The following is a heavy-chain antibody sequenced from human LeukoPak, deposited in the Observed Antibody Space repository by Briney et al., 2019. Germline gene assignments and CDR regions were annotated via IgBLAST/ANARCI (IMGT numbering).Heavy chain of an antibody. Sequence: PSETLSLTCTVSGGSISSGDYYWSWIRQPPGKGLEWIGYIYYSGSTYYDPSLKSRVTISVDTSKNQFSLKLSSVTAADTAVYYCARRLMGASGGWNYWGQGTLVTVSS. CDR2: IYYSGST. CDR1: GGSISSGDYY. D-gene: IGHD1-26*01. V-gene: IGHV4-30-4*08. CDR3: ARRLMGASGGWNY. J-gene: IGHJ4*02.